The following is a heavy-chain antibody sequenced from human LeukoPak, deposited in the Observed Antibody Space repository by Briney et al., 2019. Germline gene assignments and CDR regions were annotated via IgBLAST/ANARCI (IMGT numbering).Heavy chain of an antibody. CDR2: TGSTGVST. V-gene: IGHV3-23*01. CDR3: AKDPGVVPAHYFDY. Sequence: PGGSLRLSCAACGFTFSSYDMNWVRQAPGKGLEWVSGTGSTGVSTFYADSVKGRFTVSRDNSKNTLSLQMNSLRAEDTAVYYCAKDPGVVPAHYFDYWGQGSLVTVSS. D-gene: IGHD2-2*01. J-gene: IGHJ4*02. CDR1: GFTFSSYD.